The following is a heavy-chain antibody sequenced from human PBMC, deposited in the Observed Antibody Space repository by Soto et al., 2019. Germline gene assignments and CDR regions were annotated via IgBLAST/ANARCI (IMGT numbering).Heavy chain of an antibody. CDR2: ILHIGDSA. J-gene: IGHJ4*02. Sequence: PGGSLRLSCVASVFSFSSNAMTWVRQAPGKGLEWVSSILHIGDSAYYADSVKGRFTISRDNSKSTLYLQMNSLRAEDTAVYYCARRGLSNNDYWGQGTLVTVSS. CDR1: VFSFSSNA. D-gene: IGHD1-1*01. CDR3: ARRGLSNNDY. V-gene: IGHV3-23*01.